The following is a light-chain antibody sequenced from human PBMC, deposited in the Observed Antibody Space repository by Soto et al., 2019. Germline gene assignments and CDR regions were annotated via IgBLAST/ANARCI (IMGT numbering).Light chain of an antibody. CDR2: DTS. J-gene: IGKJ3*01. CDR3: QQYDNWPFT. Sequence: EILMTQSPATMSVSPGASATLSCRASQSVGRNLAWYQQKPGQSPRLLIYDTSSRATGVPTWFSGSGSGTDFTLTISSVQSEDFAVCYCQQYDNWPFTFGPGTKVDIE. CDR1: QSVGRN. V-gene: IGKV3-15*01.